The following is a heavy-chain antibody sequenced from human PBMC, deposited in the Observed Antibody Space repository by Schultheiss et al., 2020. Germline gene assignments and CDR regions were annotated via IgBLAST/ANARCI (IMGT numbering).Heavy chain of an antibody. V-gene: IGHV4-39*02. CDR1: GGSISSSSYY. Sequence: GSLRLSCTVSGGSISSSSYYWGWIRQPPGKGLEWIGSIYYSGSTYYNPSLKSRVTISVDTSKNQFSLKLSSVTAADTAVYYCAREEYSSSWNYWGQGTLVTVA. CDR2: IYYSGST. D-gene: IGHD6-6*01. CDR3: AREEYSSSWNY. J-gene: IGHJ4*02.